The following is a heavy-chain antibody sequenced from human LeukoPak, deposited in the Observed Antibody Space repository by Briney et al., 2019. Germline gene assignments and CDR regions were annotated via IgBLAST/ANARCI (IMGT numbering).Heavy chain of an antibody. CDR3: ARGANYYGSGSYYRDYYYYYYMDV. CDR1: GGSFSGYY. Sequence: SETLSLTCAVYGGSFSGYYWSWIRQPPGKGLEWIGEINHSGSTNYNPSLKSRVTISVDTSKNQFSLKLSSVTAADTAVYYCARGANYYGSGSYYRDYYYYYYMDVWGKGTTVTVSS. V-gene: IGHV4-34*01. J-gene: IGHJ6*03. CDR2: INHSGST. D-gene: IGHD3-10*01.